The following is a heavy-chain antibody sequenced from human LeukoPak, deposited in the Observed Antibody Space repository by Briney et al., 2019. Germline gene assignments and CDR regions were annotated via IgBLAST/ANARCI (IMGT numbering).Heavy chain of an antibody. J-gene: IGHJ3*02. D-gene: IGHD2-21*01. V-gene: IGHV1-69*05. CDR2: IIPIFGTA. CDR3: ARDGGGAPDDAFDI. Sequence: GASVKVSCKASGGTFSSYAISWVRQAPGQGLEWMGRIIPIFGTANYAQKFQGRVTITTDESTSTAYMELSSLGSEDTAVYYCARDGGGAPDDAFDIWGQGTMVTVSS. CDR1: GGTFSSYA.